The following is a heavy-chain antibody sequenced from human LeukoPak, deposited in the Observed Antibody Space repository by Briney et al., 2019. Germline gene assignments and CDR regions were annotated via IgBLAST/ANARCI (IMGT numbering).Heavy chain of an antibody. CDR2: IYYSGST. CDR1: GGSISSYY. CDR3: ARVSNCSGGSCYPSNWFDP. Sequence: SETLPLTCTVSGGSISSYYWSWIRQPPGKGLEWIGYIYYSGSTNYNPSLKSRVTISVDTSKNQFSLKLSSVTAADTAVYYCARVSNCSGGSCYPSNWFDPWGQGTLVTVSS. V-gene: IGHV4-59*01. J-gene: IGHJ5*02. D-gene: IGHD2-15*01.